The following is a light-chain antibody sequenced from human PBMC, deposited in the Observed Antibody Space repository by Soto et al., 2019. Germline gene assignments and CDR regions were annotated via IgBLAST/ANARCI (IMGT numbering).Light chain of an antibody. CDR3: QQSNIFPIT. V-gene: IGKV1D-12*01. Sequence: PYSMSASVGERVTINCRASQDISNWLAWYQQKPGKAPRFLIYDASSLQSGVPSRFSGSGSGTHFTLTISSLQPEDFTTYYCQQSNIFPITFGQGTRLENK. CDR2: DAS. CDR1: QDISNW. J-gene: IGKJ5*01.